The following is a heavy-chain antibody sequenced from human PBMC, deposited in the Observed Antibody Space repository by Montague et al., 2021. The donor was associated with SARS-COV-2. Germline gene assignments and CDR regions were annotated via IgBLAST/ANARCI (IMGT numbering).Heavy chain of an antibody. CDR3: ATLPSSITIFGVVQGYYFDD. V-gene: IGHV4-39*01. CDR1: GASISSSSYY. D-gene: IGHD3-3*01. J-gene: IGHJ4*02. CDR2: KYYSGST. Sequence: SETLSLTCTVSGASISSSSYYWGWMRQPPGQGLEWIGFKYYSGSTYYTLTLKSRVTIYGDTYKNQLSLKLSSVTAADTSVYYWATLPSSITIFGVVQGYYFDDWGQGTLVTVSS.